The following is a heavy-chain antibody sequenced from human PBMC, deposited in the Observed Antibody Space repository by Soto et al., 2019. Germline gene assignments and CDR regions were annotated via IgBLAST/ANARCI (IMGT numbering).Heavy chain of an antibody. CDR3: AKDSPAEVGPIYYYYYGMDV. CDR2: ISGSGGST. Sequence: GGSLRLSCAASGFTFSSYAMSWVRQAPGKGLEWVSAISGSGGSTYYADSVKGRFTISRDNSKNTLYLQMNSLRAEDTAVYYCAKDSPAEVGPIYYYYYGMDVWGQGTTVTVSS. CDR1: GFTFSSYA. J-gene: IGHJ6*02. V-gene: IGHV3-23*01.